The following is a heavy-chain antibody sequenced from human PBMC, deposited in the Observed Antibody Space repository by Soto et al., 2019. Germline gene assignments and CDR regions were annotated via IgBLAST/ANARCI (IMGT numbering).Heavy chain of an antibody. CDR3: ARGARSGGYGSDN. J-gene: IGHJ4*02. CDR1: GFTFSNYW. Sequence: PGGSLRLSCAASGFTFSNYWMHWVRQVPGKGLVWVSRIDPDGRSINYADSVKGRFTISRDNGKNTLNLQMNSLRVEDAAIYYCARGARSGGYGSDNWGQGTVVTVSS. V-gene: IGHV3-74*01. CDR2: IDPDGRSI. D-gene: IGHD5-18*01.